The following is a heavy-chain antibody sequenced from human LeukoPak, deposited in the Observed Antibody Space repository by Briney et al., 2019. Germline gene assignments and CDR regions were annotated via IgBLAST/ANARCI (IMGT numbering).Heavy chain of an antibody. Sequence: GASVKVSCKASGYTFTSYYMHWVRQAPGQGLEWMGWINPNSGGTNYAQKFQGRVTMTRDTSISTAYMELSRLRSDDTAVYYCARDKLISTSLPPMDVWGQGTTVTVSS. CDR2: INPNSGGT. CDR1: GYTFTSYY. D-gene: IGHD2-2*01. V-gene: IGHV1-2*02. CDR3: ARDKLISTSLPPMDV. J-gene: IGHJ6*02.